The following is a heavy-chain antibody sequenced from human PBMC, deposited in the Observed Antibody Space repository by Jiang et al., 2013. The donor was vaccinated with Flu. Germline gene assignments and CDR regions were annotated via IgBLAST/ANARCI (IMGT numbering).Heavy chain of an antibody. CDR3: ARFRVAVAYFDY. CDR1: GGSISSSSYY. Sequence: LLKPSETLSLTCTVSGGSISSSSYYWGWIRQPPGKGLEWIGSIYYSGSTYYNPSLKSRVTISVDTSKNQFSLKLSSVTAADTAVYYCARFRVAVAYFDYWGQGTLVTVSS. D-gene: IGHD6-19*01. J-gene: IGHJ4*02. CDR2: IYYSGST. V-gene: IGHV4-39*01.